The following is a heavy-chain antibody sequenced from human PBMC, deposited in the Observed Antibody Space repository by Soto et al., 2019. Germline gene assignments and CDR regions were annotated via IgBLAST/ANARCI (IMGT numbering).Heavy chain of an antibody. V-gene: IGHV3-23*01. Sequence: VQLLESGGGLVQPGGSLRLSCAASGFTFTTYAMSWVRQAPGKGLEWVSGISSSGDIPYYADSVKGRFTISRDNSKKTVYLQMSSLTAEDTAVYYCAKVNSIVGDGDHDYWGQGTLVTVSS. CDR1: GFTFTTYA. CDR2: ISSSGDIP. CDR3: AKVNSIVGDGDHDY. D-gene: IGHD4-17*01. J-gene: IGHJ4*02.